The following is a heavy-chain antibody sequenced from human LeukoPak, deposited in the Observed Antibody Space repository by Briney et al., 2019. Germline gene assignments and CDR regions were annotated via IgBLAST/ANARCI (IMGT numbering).Heavy chain of an antibody. J-gene: IGHJ4*02. V-gene: IGHV3-30*03. CDR2: ISYDGSNK. Sequence: GRSLRLSCAASGFTFSSYGMHWVRQAPGKGLEWVAVISYDGSNKYYADSVKGRFTISRDNSKNTLYLQMNSLRAEDTAVYYCAREATLLRKQWLAYWGQGSLVTVSS. CDR3: AREATLLRKQWLAY. D-gene: IGHD6-19*01. CDR1: GFTFSSYG.